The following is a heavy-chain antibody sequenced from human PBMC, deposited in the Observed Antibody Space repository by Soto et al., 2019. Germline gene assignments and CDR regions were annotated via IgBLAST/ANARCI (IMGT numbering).Heavy chain of an antibody. V-gene: IGHV5-51*01. Sequence: PGESLKISCKGSGYSFTSYWIGWVRQMPGKGLEWMGIIYPGDSDTRYSPSFQGQVTISAHKSISTAYLQWSSLKASDTAMYYCARHGLGYGDPYYYYGMDVWGQGTTVTVSS. CDR2: IYPGDSDT. CDR3: ARHGLGYGDPYYYYGMDV. CDR1: GYSFTSYW. D-gene: IGHD4-17*01. J-gene: IGHJ6*02.